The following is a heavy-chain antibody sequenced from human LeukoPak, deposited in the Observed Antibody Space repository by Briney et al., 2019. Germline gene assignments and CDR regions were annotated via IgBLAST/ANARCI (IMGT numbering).Heavy chain of an antibody. CDR1: GFTFSSSA. J-gene: IGHJ4*02. D-gene: IGHD2-21*01. Sequence: RGSLRLSCAASGFTFSSSAMTWVRQAPRKGLECVSLISGSGGSTSYADSVRGRFTISRDNSKNTLHLQMNSLRPQDTPVYHCAKDIQSSYGGQGTLVIVSA. V-gene: IGHV3-23*01. CDR2: ISGSGGST. CDR3: AKDIQSSY.